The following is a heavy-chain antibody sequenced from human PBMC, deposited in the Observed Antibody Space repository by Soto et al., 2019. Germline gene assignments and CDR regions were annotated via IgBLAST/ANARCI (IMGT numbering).Heavy chain of an antibody. Sequence: PGGSLRLSCAASGFTFSSYAMHWVRQAPGKGLEWVAVISYDGSNKYYADSVKGRFTISRDNSKNTLYLQMNSLRAEDTAVYYCARDRTRRDGYNFAFDIWGQGTMVTV. CDR2: ISYDGSNK. CDR3: ARDRTRRDGYNFAFDI. CDR1: GFTFSSYA. J-gene: IGHJ3*02. D-gene: IGHD5-12*01. V-gene: IGHV3-30-3*01.